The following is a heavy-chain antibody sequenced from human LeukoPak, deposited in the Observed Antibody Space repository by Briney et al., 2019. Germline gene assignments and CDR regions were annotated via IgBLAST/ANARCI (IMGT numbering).Heavy chain of an antibody. CDR1: GFTFNSYA. CDR2: ACGSGGNK. D-gene: IGHD2-15*01. V-gene: IGHV3-23*01. J-gene: IGHJ3*02. CDR3: AKETVVVVAATPDAFDI. Sequence: GVSLRCSCAASGFTFNSYAMIWVAQGPGIGLEGVSGACGSGGNKHYADSVKDRFTISRDNSKNTLYLQMNSLRAEDTDVYYCAKETVVVVAATPDAFDIWGQGTMVTVSS.